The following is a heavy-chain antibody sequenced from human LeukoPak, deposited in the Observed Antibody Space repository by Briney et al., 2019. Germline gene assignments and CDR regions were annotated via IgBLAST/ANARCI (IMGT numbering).Heavy chain of an antibody. J-gene: IGHJ4*02. CDR1: GFTFSSYA. CDR3: ARELGGTVVTPLDY. CDR2: ISYDGSNK. Sequence: PGRSLRLSCAASGFTFSSYAMHWVRQAPGKGLEWAEVISYDGSNKYYADSVKGRFTISRDNSKNTLYLQMNSLRAEDTAVYYCARELGGTVVTPLDYWGQGTLVTVSS. D-gene: IGHD4-23*01. V-gene: IGHV3-30*04.